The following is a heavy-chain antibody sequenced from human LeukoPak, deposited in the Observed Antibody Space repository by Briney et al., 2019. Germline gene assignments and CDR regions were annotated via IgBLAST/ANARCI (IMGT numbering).Heavy chain of an antibody. CDR2: ISYSGST. V-gene: IGHV4-39*01. Sequence: SETLSLTCTVSSDSISSSRFYGGWIRQSPGRGLEWIATISYSGSTYYNPSLRSRVTMSIDTSKNQFSLKLSSVTAADTAVYYCASLLSGFISSWCPDYYYGVDVWGQGTTVSVSS. J-gene: IGHJ6*02. CDR3: ASLLSGFISSWCPDYYYGVDV. CDR1: SDSISSSRFY. D-gene: IGHD6-13*01.